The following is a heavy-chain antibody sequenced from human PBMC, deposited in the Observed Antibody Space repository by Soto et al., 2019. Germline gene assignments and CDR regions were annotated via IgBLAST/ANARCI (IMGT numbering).Heavy chain of an antibody. J-gene: IGHJ5*02. CDR1: GDSVSSDRYF. V-gene: IGHV4-61*01. Sequence: PSETLSLTCSVSGDSVSSDRYFWTWIRQPPGKGLEWFAYISYTGDTNYNPSLKSRVTISVDTSRNQFSLTLTSVTAADTAVYFCARIVVGATVDLWGQGSLVTVSS. CDR3: ARIVVGATVDL. D-gene: IGHD1-26*01. CDR2: ISYTGDT.